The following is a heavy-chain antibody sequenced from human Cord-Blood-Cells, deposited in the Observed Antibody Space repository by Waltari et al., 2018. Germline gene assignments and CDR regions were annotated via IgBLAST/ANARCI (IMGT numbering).Heavy chain of an antibody. CDR1: GGSFSGYY. V-gene: IGHV4-34*01. CDR3: AYSSGWYYFDY. Sequence: QVQLQQWGAGLLKPSETLSLTCAVYGGSFSGYYWSWIRQPPGKGLEWLGEINHSGSTNYNPSLKSRVTISVDTSKNQFSLKLSSVTAADTAVYYCAYSSGWYYFDYWGQGTLVTVSS. D-gene: IGHD6-19*01. J-gene: IGHJ4*02. CDR2: INHSGST.